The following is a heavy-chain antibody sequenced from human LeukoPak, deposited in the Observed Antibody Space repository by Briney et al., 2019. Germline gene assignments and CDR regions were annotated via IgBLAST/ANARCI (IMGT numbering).Heavy chain of an antibody. D-gene: IGHD3-3*01. CDR1: GFTFSSYG. CDR2: TRYDGSKK. Sequence: PGGSLRLSCAASGFTFSSYGMHWVRQAPGKGLEWVSFTRYDGSKKYFADSVKGRFTISRDNSKNTLYLQMNTLRAEDTAVYYCAREGVEGFDYWGQGTLVTVSS. CDR3: AREGVEGFDY. V-gene: IGHV3-30*02. J-gene: IGHJ4*02.